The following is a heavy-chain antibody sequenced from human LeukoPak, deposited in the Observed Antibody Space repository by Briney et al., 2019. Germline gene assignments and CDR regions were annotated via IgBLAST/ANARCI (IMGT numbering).Heavy chain of an antibody. CDR1: GFTFSSYW. J-gene: IGHJ4*02. V-gene: IGHV3-74*01. D-gene: IGHD3/OR15-3a*01. CDR3: AIGTGYLVLDY. CDR2: IRSDGSST. Sequence: PGGSLRLSCAASGFTFSSYWMHWVRQAPGKGLVWVSRIRSDGSSTTYADSVNGRFTISRDNARSTLYLQMKSLRAEDTAVYYSAIGTGYLVLDYWGQGTLVTVSS.